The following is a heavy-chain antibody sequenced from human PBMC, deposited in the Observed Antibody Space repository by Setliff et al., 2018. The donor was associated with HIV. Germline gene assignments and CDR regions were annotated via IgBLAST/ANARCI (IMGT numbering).Heavy chain of an antibody. Sequence: SETLSLTCAVSGGSFSDYSWTWLRQPPGKALEWIGHINDNGGANYNPSLTTRATISVATPKNQFFLELTSVTAADTAVYYCARLRGLNLEPFDYWGQGTLVTVSS. D-gene: IGHD1-1*01. CDR2: INDNGGA. CDR1: GGSFSDYS. CDR3: ARLRGLNLEPFDY. V-gene: IGHV4-34*01. J-gene: IGHJ4*02.